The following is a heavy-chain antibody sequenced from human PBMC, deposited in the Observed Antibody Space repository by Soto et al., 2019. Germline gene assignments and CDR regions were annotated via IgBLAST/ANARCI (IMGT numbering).Heavy chain of an antibody. J-gene: IGHJ3*02. Sequence: PGGSLRLFCAAPGFTFDDFAMHWVRQAPGKGLEWVSLISWDGGSTYYADSVKGRFTISRDNSKNSLYLQMNSLRAEDTALYYCAKERARDGYDAFDIWGQGTMVTVSS. CDR1: GFTFDDFA. D-gene: IGHD5-12*01. V-gene: IGHV3-43D*04. CDR3: AKERARDGYDAFDI. CDR2: ISWDGGST.